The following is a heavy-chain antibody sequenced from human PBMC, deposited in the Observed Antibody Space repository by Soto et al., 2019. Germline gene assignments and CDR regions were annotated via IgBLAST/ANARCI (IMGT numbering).Heavy chain of an antibody. Sequence: SETLSLTCAVYGGSFSGYYWSWIRQPPGKGLEWIGEINHSGSTNYNPSLKSRVTISVDTSKNQFSLKLSSVTAADTAVYYCARGPQKASYYYGMDVWGQGTTVTVSS. CDR2: INHSGST. CDR1: GGSFSGYY. CDR3: ARGPQKASYYYGMDV. J-gene: IGHJ6*02. V-gene: IGHV4-34*01. D-gene: IGHD5-12*01.